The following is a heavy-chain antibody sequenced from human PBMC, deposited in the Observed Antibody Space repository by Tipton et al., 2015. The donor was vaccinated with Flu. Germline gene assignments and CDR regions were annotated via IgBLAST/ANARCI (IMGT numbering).Heavy chain of an antibody. CDR2: IYSSGVT. V-gene: IGHV4-4*07. Sequence: TLSLTCTVSGGSMSNNFWSWFRQPAEKGLEWIGRIYSSGVTNYNPPHKSRVIMLIDTSKNQFSLRLSSVTAADTAVYYCARDPHKLGGESGAFDIWGQGTMGTVSS. J-gene: IGHJ3*02. CDR1: GGSMSNNF. CDR3: ARDPHKLGGESGAFDI. D-gene: IGHD7-27*01.